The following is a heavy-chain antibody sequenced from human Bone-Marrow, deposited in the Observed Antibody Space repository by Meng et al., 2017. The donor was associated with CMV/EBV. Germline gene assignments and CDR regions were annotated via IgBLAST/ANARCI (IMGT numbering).Heavy chain of an antibody. CDR2: ISSSSSYI. CDR1: GFTFSSYS. J-gene: IGHJ4*02. D-gene: IGHD3-3*01. V-gene: IGHV3-21*01. CDR3: AKPWSGYLGYFDY. Sequence: GGSLRLSCAASGFTFSSYSMNWVRQAPGKGLEWVSSISSSSSYIYYADSLKGRFTISRDNSKNTLYLQMNSLRAEDTAVYYCAKPWSGYLGYFDYWGQGTLVTVAS.